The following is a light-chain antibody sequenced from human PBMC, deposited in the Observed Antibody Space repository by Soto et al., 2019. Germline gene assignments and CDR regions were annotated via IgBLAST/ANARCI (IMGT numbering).Light chain of an antibody. Sequence: EIVLIQSPVTLSLSPGERATLSCRASQSISSSLAWYQQHPGQAPRILIFDASNSATVIAVRFSSGGSGTDFTLTISSLEPDDFTVYCWQQHGDWPFTFGGGTRVEI. CDR3: QQHGDWPFT. CDR2: DAS. J-gene: IGKJ4*01. V-gene: IGKV3-11*01. CDR1: QSISSS.